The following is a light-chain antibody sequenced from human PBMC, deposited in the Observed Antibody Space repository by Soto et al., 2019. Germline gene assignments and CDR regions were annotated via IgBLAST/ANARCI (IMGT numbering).Light chain of an antibody. Sequence: QAVVTQPPSASGTPGQRVTISCFGSSSNIGSNPVNWYQQLPGTAPKLLIYSNDQRPSGVPDRFSGSKSGTSASLAISGLQSDDDADYYCAAWDDSLNGLLVFGTETKLT. CDR2: SND. CDR1: SSNIGSNP. CDR3: AAWDDSLNGLLV. V-gene: IGLV1-44*01. J-gene: IGLJ1*01.